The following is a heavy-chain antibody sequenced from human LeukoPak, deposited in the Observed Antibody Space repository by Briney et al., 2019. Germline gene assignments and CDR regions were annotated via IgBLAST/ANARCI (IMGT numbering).Heavy chain of an antibody. Sequence: GGSLRLSCAASGFTFSSYSMNWVRQAPGKGLEWISYISSASNTIYYADSVKGRFTIPRYNAKNSVYLQMNSLRAEDTAMYYCARDGWFGDYNWFDPWGQGTLVTVSS. CDR2: ISSASNTI. CDR3: ARDGWFGDYNWFDP. D-gene: IGHD3-10*01. V-gene: IGHV3-48*01. J-gene: IGHJ5*02. CDR1: GFTFSSYS.